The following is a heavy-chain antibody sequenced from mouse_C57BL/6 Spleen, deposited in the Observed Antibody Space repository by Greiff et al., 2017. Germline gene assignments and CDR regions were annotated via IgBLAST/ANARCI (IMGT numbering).Heavy chain of an antibody. CDR2: IDPNSGGT. CDR3: ATGGYYGSSYEGYYFED. J-gene: IGHJ2*01. CDR1: GYTFTSYW. Sequence: QVQLQQPGAELVKPGASVKLSCTASGYTFTSYWMHWVKQRPGRGLEWIGRIDPNSGGTKYNEKFKGKATLTVDKPTSTAYMQLSSLTSEDSAVYYCATGGYYGSSYEGYYFEDWGQGTTLTV. V-gene: IGHV1-72*01. D-gene: IGHD1-1*01.